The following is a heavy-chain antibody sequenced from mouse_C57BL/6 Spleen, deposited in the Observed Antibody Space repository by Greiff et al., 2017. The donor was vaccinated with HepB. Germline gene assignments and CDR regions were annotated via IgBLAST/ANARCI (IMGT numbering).Heavy chain of an antibody. CDR1: GYTFTSYG. V-gene: IGHV1-81*01. J-gene: IGHJ3*01. D-gene: IGHD3-2*02. Sequence: VKLQESGAELARPGASVKLSCKASGYTFTSYGISWVKQRTGQGLEWIGEIYPRSGNTYYNEKFKGKATLTADKSSSTAYMELRSLTSEDSAVYFCARENSSGYVRAWFAYWGQGTLVTVSA. CDR2: IYPRSGNT. CDR3: ARENSSGYVRAWFAY.